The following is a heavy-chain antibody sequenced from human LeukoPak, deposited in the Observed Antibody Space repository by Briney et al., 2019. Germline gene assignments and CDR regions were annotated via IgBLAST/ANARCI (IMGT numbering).Heavy chain of an antibody. J-gene: IGHJ4*02. CDR1: GYTFTSYD. D-gene: IGHD2-15*01. Sequence: ALVKVSCKASGYTFTSYDINWVRQATGQGLEWMGWMNPNSGNTGYAQKFQGRVTMTRNTSISTAYMELSSLRSEDTAVYYCARAGGYCGRISCPYYFDYWGQGSLVAVSS. CDR3: ARAGGYCGRISCPYYFDY. V-gene: IGHV1-8*01. CDR2: MNPNSGNT.